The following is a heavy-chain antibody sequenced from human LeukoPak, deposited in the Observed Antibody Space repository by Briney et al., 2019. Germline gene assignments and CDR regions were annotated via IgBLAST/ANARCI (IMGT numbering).Heavy chain of an antibody. CDR3: AGGTGFIIKD. V-gene: IGHV3-7*03. Sequence: GGSLRLSCAASGFTFSLYRMNWVRRAPGKGLEWVANIKQDGSEKNYVDSVKGRFTISRDNAKNSVYLQMNNLRVEDTAVYYCAGGTGFIIKDWGQGTLVTVSS. J-gene: IGHJ4*02. CDR1: GFTFSLYR. D-gene: IGHD3-9*01. CDR2: IKQDGSEK.